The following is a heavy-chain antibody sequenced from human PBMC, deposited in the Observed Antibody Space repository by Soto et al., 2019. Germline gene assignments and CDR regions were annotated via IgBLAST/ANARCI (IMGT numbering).Heavy chain of an antibody. Sequence: PGGSLRLSCAASGFTFSSYGMHWVRQAPGKGLEWVAVIWYDGSNKYYADSVKGRFTISRDNSKNTLYLQMNSLRAEDTAVYYCARDQPPYGDYASDYWGQGTLVTVSS. D-gene: IGHD4-17*01. J-gene: IGHJ4*02. CDR2: IWYDGSNK. CDR3: ARDQPPYGDYASDY. CDR1: GFTFSSYG. V-gene: IGHV3-33*01.